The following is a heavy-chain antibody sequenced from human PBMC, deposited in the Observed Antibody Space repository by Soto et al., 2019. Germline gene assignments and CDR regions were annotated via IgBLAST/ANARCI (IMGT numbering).Heavy chain of an antibody. CDR1: GGSISSGGYY. CDR3: ARDGGLMTTIDY. D-gene: IGHD4-4*01. CDR2: IYYSGST. J-gene: IGHJ4*02. V-gene: IGHV4-31*03. Sequence: PSETLSLTCTVSGGSISSGGYYWSWIRQHLGKGLEWIGYIYYSGSTYYNPSLKSRVPISVDTAKNPFSLNLSSVTAADTAVYYCARDGGLMTTIDYWGQGTLVTVSS.